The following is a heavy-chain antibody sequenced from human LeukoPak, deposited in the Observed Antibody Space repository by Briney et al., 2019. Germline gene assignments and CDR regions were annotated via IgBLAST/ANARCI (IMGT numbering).Heavy chain of an antibody. J-gene: IGHJ4*02. V-gene: IGHV7-4-1*02. CDR3: ARDNAEDIDY. D-gene: IGHD2-15*01. CDR1: GYPFISNA. Sequence: ASVKVSCKASGYPFISNAMNWVRQAPGQGLELMGWINTNTGNPTYAQGFTGRFVFSLDTSVSTAYLQISSLKTEDTAVYYCARDNAEDIDYWGQGTLVTVSS. CDR2: INTNTGNP.